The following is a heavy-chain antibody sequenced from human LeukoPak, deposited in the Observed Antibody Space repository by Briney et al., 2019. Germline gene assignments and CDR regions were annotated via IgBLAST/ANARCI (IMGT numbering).Heavy chain of an antibody. CDR1: GFTFSSYS. Sequence: GGSLRLSCAASGFTFSSYSMNWVRQAPGKGLEWVSFISGSSSYIYYADSVKGRFTISRDNAKNSLYLQMNSLRAEDTAVYYCARAYYDFWSGYYFHYWGQGTLVTVSS. D-gene: IGHD3-3*01. V-gene: IGHV3-21*01. CDR3: ARAYYDFWSGYYFHY. CDR2: ISGSSSYI. J-gene: IGHJ4*02.